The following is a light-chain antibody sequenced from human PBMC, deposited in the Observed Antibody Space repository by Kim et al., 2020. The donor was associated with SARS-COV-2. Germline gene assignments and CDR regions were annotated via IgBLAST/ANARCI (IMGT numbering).Light chain of an antibody. CDR3: QAWDSSTACWV. Sequence: SPGQTASITCSGDKLGDKYACWYQQKPGQSPVLVIYQDSKRPSGIPERFSGSNSGNTATLTISGTQAMDEADYYCQAWDSSTACWVFGGGTKLTVL. V-gene: IGLV3-1*01. J-gene: IGLJ3*02. CDR1: KLGDKY. CDR2: QDS.